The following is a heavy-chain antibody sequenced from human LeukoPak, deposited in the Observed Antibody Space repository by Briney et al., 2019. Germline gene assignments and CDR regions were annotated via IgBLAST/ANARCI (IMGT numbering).Heavy chain of an antibody. V-gene: IGHV3-53*01. CDR2: IYSGGTT. Sequence: GGSLRLSCAASGFTVSSNYMSWVRQAPGKGLEWVSIIYSGGTTYYADSVKGRFTISRDNSKNTLYLQMNSLRAEDTAVYYCASASYDSSGYYVHSYDYWGQGTLVTVSS. CDR1: GFTVSSNY. J-gene: IGHJ4*02. D-gene: IGHD3-22*01. CDR3: ASASYDSSGYYVHSYDY.